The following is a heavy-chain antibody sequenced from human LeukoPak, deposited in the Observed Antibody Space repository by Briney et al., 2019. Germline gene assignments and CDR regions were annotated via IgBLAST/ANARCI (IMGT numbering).Heavy chain of an antibody. CDR2: ISSDGGHK. J-gene: IGHJ6*02. D-gene: IGHD3-16*01. Sequence: GGSLRLSCAASGFTFSSYDMHWVRQAPGKGLEWVAVISSDGGHKYYADSVKGRFTISRDNAKNTLYLQMNGLRAEDTAVYYCAGLWGSYYSMDVWGQGTTVTVSS. V-gene: IGHV3-30*03. CDR3: AGLWGSYYSMDV. CDR1: GFTFSSYD.